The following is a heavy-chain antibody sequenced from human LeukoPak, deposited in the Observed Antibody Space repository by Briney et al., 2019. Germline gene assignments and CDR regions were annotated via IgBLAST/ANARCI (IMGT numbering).Heavy chain of an antibody. CDR1: GGSISSSNW. J-gene: IGHJ4*02. D-gene: IGHD6-13*01. CDR3: ARVSSSWYLTIDY. CDR2: IYHSGST. V-gene: IGHV4-4*02. Sequence: SETLSLTCAVSGGSISSSNWWSWVRQPPGKGLEWIGEIYHSGSTNYNPSLKSRVTISVDKSKNQFSLKLSSVTAADTAVYYCARVSSSWYLTIDYWGQGTLVTVSS.